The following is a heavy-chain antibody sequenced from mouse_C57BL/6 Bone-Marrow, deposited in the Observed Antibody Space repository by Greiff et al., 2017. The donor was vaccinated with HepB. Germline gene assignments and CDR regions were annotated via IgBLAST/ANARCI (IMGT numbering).Heavy chain of an antibody. CDR3: AIWSAMDY. Sequence: VKLQQPGAELVKPGASVKLSCKASGYTFTSYWMHWVNQRPGQGLEWIGMIHPNSGSTNYNEKFKSKATLTVDKSSSTAYMQLSSLTSEDSAVYYCAIWSAMDYWGRGTSVTVTS. V-gene: IGHV1-64*01. D-gene: IGHD1-1*02. CDR1: GYTFTSYW. CDR2: IHPNSGST. J-gene: IGHJ4*01.